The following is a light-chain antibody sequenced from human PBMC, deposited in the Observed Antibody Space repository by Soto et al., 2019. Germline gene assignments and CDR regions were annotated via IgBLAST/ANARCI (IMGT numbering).Light chain of an antibody. CDR3: QQYNNWPPSII. CDR2: GAS. Sequence: VMTQSPATLSVSPGERATLSCRASESVSSNLAWYQQRPGHAPRLLIYGASTRATDTPVRFRGSGSGTEFTLTISSLQSEDFAVYYCQQYNNWPPSIIFGQGTRLEI. CDR1: ESVSSN. V-gene: IGKV3-15*01. J-gene: IGKJ5*01.